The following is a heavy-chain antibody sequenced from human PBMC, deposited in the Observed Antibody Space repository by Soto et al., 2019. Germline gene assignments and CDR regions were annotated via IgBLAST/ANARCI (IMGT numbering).Heavy chain of an antibody. CDR3: ARDPYSSSRYYGMDV. D-gene: IGHD6-6*01. CDR2: IIPILGIA. CDR1: VGTFSSYA. Sequence: ASVKVSCKASVGTFSSYAISWVRQAPGQGLEWMGGIIPILGIANYEQKFQGRVTITADKSTSTAYMELSSLRSEETAVYYCARDPYSSSRYYGMDVWGQGTTVTVSS. J-gene: IGHJ6*02. V-gene: IGHV1-69*10.